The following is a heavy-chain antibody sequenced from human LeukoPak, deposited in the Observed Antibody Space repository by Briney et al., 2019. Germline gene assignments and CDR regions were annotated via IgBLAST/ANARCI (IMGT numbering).Heavy chain of an antibody. J-gene: IGHJ6*03. CDR1: GGSFSGYY. Sequence: PSETLSLTCAVYGGSFSGYYWSWIRQPPGKGLEWIGEINHSGSTNYNPSLKSRVTISVDTSKNQFSLKLSSVTAADTAVYYCARGQIRLLRLGAYYYMDVWGKGTTVTVSS. CDR3: ARGQIRLLRLGAYYYMDV. V-gene: IGHV4-34*01. D-gene: IGHD3-16*01. CDR2: INHSGST.